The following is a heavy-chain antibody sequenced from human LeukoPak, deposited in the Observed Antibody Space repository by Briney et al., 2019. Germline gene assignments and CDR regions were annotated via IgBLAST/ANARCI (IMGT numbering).Heavy chain of an antibody. CDR2: IYPGDSDT. J-gene: IGHJ4*02. CDR1: GYSFTSYW. Sequence: GESLKISCKGSGYSFTSYWIGWVRQMPGKGLEWMGIIYPGDSDTRYSPSFQGQVTISADKSISTAYLQWSSLKASDTAMYYCVRSYYYGSGSPYFYDNWGQGTLVTVSS. V-gene: IGHV5-51*01. CDR3: VRSYYYGSGSPYFYDN. D-gene: IGHD3-10*01.